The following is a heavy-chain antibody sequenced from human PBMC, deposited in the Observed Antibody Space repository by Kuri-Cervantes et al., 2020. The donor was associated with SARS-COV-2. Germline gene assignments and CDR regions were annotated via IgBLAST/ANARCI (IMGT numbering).Heavy chain of an antibody. V-gene: IGHV3-74*01. Sequence: GGSLRPSCAASGFTFSSYWMHWVRQAPGKGLVWVSRINSDGSSTSYADSVKGRFTISRDNAKNTLYLQMNSLRAEDTAVYYCARARCSGGSCPPGYWGQGTLVTVSS. D-gene: IGHD2-15*01. J-gene: IGHJ4*02. CDR1: GFTFSSYW. CDR3: ARARCSGGSCPPGY. CDR2: INSDGSST.